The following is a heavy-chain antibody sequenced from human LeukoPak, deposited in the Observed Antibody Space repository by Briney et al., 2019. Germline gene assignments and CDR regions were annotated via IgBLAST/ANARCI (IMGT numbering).Heavy chain of an antibody. CDR1: GFTFSNYV. Sequence: GGSLRLSCAASGFTFSNYVMSWVRQAPGKGLEWVSTISGSGGSTYYAGSVKGRFTISRDSPKNTVYLQMNSLRAEDTAVYYCAKGVVDRLTALDYWGQGTLVTVSS. V-gene: IGHV3-23*01. J-gene: IGHJ4*02. CDR3: AKGVVDRLTALDY. CDR2: ISGSGGST. D-gene: IGHD1-14*01.